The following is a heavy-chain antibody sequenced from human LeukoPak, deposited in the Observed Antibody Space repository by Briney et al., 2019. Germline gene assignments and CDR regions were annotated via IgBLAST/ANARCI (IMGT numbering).Heavy chain of an antibody. V-gene: IGHV4-39*01. CDR3: ARLEMATITY. D-gene: IGHD5-24*01. J-gene: IGHJ4*02. CDR2: IYYSGST. CDR1: GGSISSSSYY. Sequence: SETLSLTCTVSGGSISSSSYYWGWIRQPPGKGLEWIGSIYYSGSTYYNPSLKSRVTISADTSKNQFSLKLSSVTAADTAVYYCARLEMATITYWGQGTLVTVSS.